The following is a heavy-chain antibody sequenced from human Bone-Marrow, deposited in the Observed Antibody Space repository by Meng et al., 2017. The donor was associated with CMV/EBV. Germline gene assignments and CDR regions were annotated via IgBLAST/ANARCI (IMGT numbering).Heavy chain of an antibody. CDR3: TRFPQDFWSGYSYFVY. Sequence: GESLKISCTTSGFTFGDYAMTWVRQAPGKGLEWVGFIRSKAYGETTEYAASMKGRFTMSRDDSKSIAYLQMDGLKTEDTAVYYCTRFPQDFWSGYSYFVYWGQGTLVTVSS. V-gene: IGHV3-49*04. CDR1: GFTFGDYA. J-gene: IGHJ4*02. CDR2: IRSKAYGETT. D-gene: IGHD3-3*01.